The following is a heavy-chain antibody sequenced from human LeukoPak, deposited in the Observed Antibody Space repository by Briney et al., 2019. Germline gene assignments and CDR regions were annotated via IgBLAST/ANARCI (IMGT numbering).Heavy chain of an antibody. CDR3: ARGHNYDILTGYYRSYYYYYGMDV. CDR2: MNPNSGNT. Sequence: ASVKVSCKASGYTFTSYDINWVRQATGQGLEWMGWMNPNSGNTGYAQKFQGRVTMTRNTSISTAYMELSSLRSEDTAVYHCARGHNYDILTGYYRSYYYYYGMDVWGQGTTVTVSS. CDR1: GYTFTSYD. V-gene: IGHV1-8*01. J-gene: IGHJ6*02. D-gene: IGHD3-9*01.